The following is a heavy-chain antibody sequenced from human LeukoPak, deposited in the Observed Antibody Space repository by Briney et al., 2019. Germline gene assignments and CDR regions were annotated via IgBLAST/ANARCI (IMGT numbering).Heavy chain of an antibody. J-gene: IGHJ5*01. CDR3: ARHEIDSSGYYYEFNWFDS. V-gene: IGHV4-39*01. CDR1: GGSIRSSSYY. Sequence: SETLSLTCTVSGGSIRSSSYYWGWIRQPPGKGLEWIVSIYYSGRTYYNPSLNSRVTISVDTSKNQFSLKLSSVTAADTAVYYCARHEIDSSGYYYEFNWFDSWGQGTLVT. D-gene: IGHD3-22*01. CDR2: IYYSGRT.